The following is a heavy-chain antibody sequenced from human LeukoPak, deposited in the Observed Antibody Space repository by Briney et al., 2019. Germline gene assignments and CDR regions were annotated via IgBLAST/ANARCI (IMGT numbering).Heavy chain of an antibody. CDR3: ARTWGYYDSSGCPH. V-gene: IGHV4-34*01. CDR1: GGSFSGYY. D-gene: IGHD3-22*01. CDR2: INHSGST. J-gene: IGHJ4*02. Sequence: SETLSLTCAVYGGSFSGYYWSWIRQPPGKGLEWIGEINHSGSTNYNPSLKSRVTISVDTSKNQFSLKLSSVTAADTAVYYCARTWGYYDSSGCPHWGQGTLVTVSS.